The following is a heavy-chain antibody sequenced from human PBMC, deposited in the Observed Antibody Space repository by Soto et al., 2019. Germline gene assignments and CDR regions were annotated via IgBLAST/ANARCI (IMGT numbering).Heavy chain of an antibody. CDR2: ISGSGGST. V-gene: IGHV3-23*01. CDR1: GFTFSSYA. J-gene: IGHJ6*03. D-gene: IGHD3-10*02. Sequence: PGGSLRLSCAASGFTFSSYAMSWVRQAPGKGLEWVSAISGSGGSTYYADSVKGRFTISRDNSKNTLYLQMNSLRAEDTAVYNCAKDLLPDATRFGEPSSMDVWGKGTTVTVSS. CDR3: AKDLLPDATRFGEPSSMDV.